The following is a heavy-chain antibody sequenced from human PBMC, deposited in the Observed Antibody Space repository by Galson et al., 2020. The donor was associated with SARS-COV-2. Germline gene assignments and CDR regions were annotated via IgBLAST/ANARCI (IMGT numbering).Heavy chain of an antibody. CDR3: ARVQVKAGFDL. Sequence: TGGSLRLSCAASDFTFSSYAMHWVRQAPGKGLECVSAITSNGGSTFYANSVKGRFTISRDNSKNTLYLQMGSLRAEDMAVYYCARVQVKAGFDLWGRGTLVTVSS. CDR1: DFTFSSYA. CDR2: ITSNGGST. V-gene: IGHV3-64*01. D-gene: IGHD3-10*01. J-gene: IGHJ2*01.